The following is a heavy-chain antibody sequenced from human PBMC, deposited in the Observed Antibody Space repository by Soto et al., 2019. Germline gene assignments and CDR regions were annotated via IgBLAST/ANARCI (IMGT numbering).Heavy chain of an antibody. CDR2: ISGSGGST. J-gene: IGHJ5*02. D-gene: IGHD3-3*01. CDR1: GFTFSSYA. V-gene: IGHV3-23*01. Sequence: PGGSLRLSCAASGFTFSSYAMRWVRQAPGKGLEWVSAISGSGGSTYYADSVKGRFTISRDNSKNTLYLQMNSLRAEDTAVYYCAKDFIRGFWSGYSQLGAWFDPWGQGTLVTVSS. CDR3: AKDFIRGFWSGYSQLGAWFDP.